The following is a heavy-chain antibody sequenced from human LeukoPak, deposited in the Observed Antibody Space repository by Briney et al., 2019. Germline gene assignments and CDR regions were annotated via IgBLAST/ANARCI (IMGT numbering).Heavy chain of an antibody. CDR1: GYTFTGYY. J-gene: IGHJ4*02. CDR3: ARVLRGLRYCSGGSCYPLDY. D-gene: IGHD2-15*01. V-gene: IGHV1-2*02. Sequence: GASVKVSCKASGYTFTGYYMHWVRQAPGQGLEWMGWINPNSGGTNYAQKFQGGVTMTRDTSISTAYMELSRLRSDDTAVYYCARVLRGLRYCSGGSCYPLDYWGQGTLVTVSS. CDR2: INPNSGGT.